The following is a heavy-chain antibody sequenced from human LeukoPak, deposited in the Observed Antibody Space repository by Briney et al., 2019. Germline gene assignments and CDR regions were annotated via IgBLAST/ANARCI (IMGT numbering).Heavy chain of an antibody. Sequence: PGGSLRLSCAASGFTFSSYAMHWVRQAPGKGLEWVAVISYDGSNKYYADSVKGRFTISRDNSKNTLYLQMNSLRAEDTAVYYCAKRWDIVVVAGNFDYWGQGTLVTVSS. CDR1: GFTFSSYA. D-gene: IGHD2-2*01. CDR2: ISYDGSNK. J-gene: IGHJ4*02. CDR3: AKRWDIVVVAGNFDY. V-gene: IGHV3-30-3*02.